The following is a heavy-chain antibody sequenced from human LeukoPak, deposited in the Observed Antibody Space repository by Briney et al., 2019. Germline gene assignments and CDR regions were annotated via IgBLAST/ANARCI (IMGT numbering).Heavy chain of an antibody. V-gene: IGHV1-46*01. J-gene: IGHJ4*02. D-gene: IGHD3-22*01. CDR1: GYTFTSYY. Sequence: GASVKVSCKASGYTFTSYYMHWVRQAPGQGLEWMGIINPSGGSTSYAQKFQGRVTMTRDTSTSTVYMELSSLRSEDTAVYYCARVPPPYYYDSSGYYPLDYWGQGTLVTVSS. CDR3: ARVPPPYYYDSSGYYPLDY. CDR2: INPSGGST.